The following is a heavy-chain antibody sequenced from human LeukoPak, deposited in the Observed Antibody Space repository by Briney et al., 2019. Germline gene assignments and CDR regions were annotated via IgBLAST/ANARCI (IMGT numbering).Heavy chain of an antibody. Sequence: PGGSLRLSCAATGFTFSNYAMSWVRQAPGKGLEWVSVISRNGAHPYYIDSVRDRFTVSRDNSKNIMYLQMNSLRAEDAALYYCTTPGDSGWYNHWGPGTLVTVSS. V-gene: IGHV3-23*01. CDR1: GFTFSNYA. D-gene: IGHD6-19*01. CDR2: ISRNGAHP. J-gene: IGHJ4*02. CDR3: TTPGDSGWYNH.